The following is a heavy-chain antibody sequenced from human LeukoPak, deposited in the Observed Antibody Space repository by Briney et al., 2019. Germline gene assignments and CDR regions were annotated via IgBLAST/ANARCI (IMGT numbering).Heavy chain of an antibody. CDR1: GFTFSSYA. CDR2: ISGSGGST. D-gene: IGHD6-13*01. J-gene: IGHJ6*03. V-gene: IGHV3-23*01. Sequence: GGSLRLSCAASGFTFSSYAMSWVRQAPGKGLEWVSAISGSGGSTYYADSVKGRFTISRDNSKNTLYLQMSSLRAEDTAVYYCAKNPAAGSYYYMDVWGKGTTVTVSS. CDR3: AKNPAAGSYYYMDV.